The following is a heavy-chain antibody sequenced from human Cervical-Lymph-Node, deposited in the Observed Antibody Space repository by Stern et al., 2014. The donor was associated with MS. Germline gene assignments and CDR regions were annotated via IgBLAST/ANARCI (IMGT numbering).Heavy chain of an antibody. CDR3: AVRYCSGGRCYSVPDV. CDR1: EYTHNNYL. Sequence: QMQLVQSGSEVKKPGDSVKVSCKASEYTHNNYLIHWVRQAPGQRPDWMGVINPSGATNYAQKVQDRVTMTTDASTSTFYMELSRLRSEDTAVYYCAVRYCSGGRCYSVPDVWGQETTVIVSS. J-gene: IGHJ6*02. V-gene: IGHV1-46*02. CDR2: INPSGAT. D-gene: IGHD2-15*01.